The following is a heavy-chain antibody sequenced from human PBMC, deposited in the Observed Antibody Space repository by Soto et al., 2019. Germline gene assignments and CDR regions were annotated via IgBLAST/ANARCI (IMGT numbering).Heavy chain of an antibody. CDR3: AGPLGSFEY. V-gene: IGHV3-33*01. CDR2: IWHDGSNT. J-gene: IGHJ4*02. CDR1: GFMFSAYG. Sequence: QVQLVASGGGVVQPGRSLRLSCEATGFMFSAYGMHWVRQGPGKGLEWVAVIWHDGSNTYYSVSVKGRFTISRDNSKNTLYLQMNSLRAEDTAVYYCAGPLGSFEYWGQGALVTVSS. D-gene: IGHD7-27*01.